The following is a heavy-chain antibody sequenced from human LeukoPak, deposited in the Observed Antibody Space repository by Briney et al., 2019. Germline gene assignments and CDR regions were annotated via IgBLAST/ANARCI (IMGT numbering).Heavy chain of an antibody. CDR2: ITCSGGNI. J-gene: IGHJ4*02. CDR3: AKWGHYDVLTGYYVSDY. D-gene: IGHD3-9*01. V-gene: IGHV3-23*01. CDR1: GFIYRNYA. Sequence: PGASLRLFCRAWGFIYRNYAMSGVRQATGKALEWVSSITCSGGNIYYADSVKGRFTISRDNSQNTLFQRMNSLRAEHTAVYYCAKWGHYDVLTGYYVSDYWGQGTLVTVSS.